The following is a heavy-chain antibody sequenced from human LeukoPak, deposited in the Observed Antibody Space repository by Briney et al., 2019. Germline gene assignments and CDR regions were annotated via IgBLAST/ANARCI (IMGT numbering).Heavy chain of an antibody. CDR3: ARGTIYGLDAFDI. J-gene: IGHJ3*02. D-gene: IGHD3-3*01. Sequence: GGSLRLSCAASRLTFSSYWMHWVRQAPGKGLGWVSRVNGDGSSTNYADSVKGRFTISRDNAKNTLYLQMNSLRAEDTAVYYCARGTIYGLDAFDIWGQGTVVTVSS. CDR2: VNGDGSST. CDR1: RLTFSSYW. V-gene: IGHV3-74*01.